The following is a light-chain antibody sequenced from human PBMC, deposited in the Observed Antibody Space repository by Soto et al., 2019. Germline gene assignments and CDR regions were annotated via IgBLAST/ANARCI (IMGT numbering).Light chain of an antibody. Sequence: QSALTQPASVSGSPGQSITISCTGTSSDVGGYNYVSWYQQHPGKAPKLMIYEVSNRPSGVSTRFAGSKSANMASLTISGLQLENEAHDYYSSYTSTSPPPTCFGTGTKLTVL. CDR3: SSYTSTSPPPTC. CDR2: EVS. J-gene: IGLJ1*01. CDR1: SSDVGGYNY. V-gene: IGLV2-14*01.